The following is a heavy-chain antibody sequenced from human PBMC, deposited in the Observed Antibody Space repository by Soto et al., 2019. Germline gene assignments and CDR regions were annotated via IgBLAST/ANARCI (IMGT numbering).Heavy chain of an antibody. CDR1: GGSISSVGYY. D-gene: IGHD3-3*01. CDR2: ISYSGNN. CDR3: PRSDYDFWSGYYPWLDP. V-gene: IGHV4-31*03. J-gene: IGHJ5*02. Sequence: SETLSLTCTVSGGSISSVGYYWSWIRQHPGKGLEWIGYISYSGNNYYNPSLKSRVTISVDTSKKQFSLKLSSVTAADTAVYYSPRSDYDFWSGYYPWLDPWGKGTLVTFSS.